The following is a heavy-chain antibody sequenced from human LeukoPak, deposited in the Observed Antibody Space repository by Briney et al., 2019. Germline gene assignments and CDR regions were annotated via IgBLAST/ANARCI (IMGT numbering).Heavy chain of an antibody. CDR2: LNGGGSTT. V-gene: IGHV3-48*03. J-gene: IGHJ4*02. Sequence: GGSLRLSCAASGFTLSNYNMNWVRQAPEKGLEWVSYLNGGGSTTYYADAVKGRFTVSRDSGENSLFLQMNSLRVEDTAVYYCARVSGVTPRYWGQGTLVIVSS. CDR1: GFTLSNYN. D-gene: IGHD4-23*01. CDR3: ARVSGVTPRY.